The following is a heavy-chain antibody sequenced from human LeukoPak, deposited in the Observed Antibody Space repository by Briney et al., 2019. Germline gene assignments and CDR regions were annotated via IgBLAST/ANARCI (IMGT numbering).Heavy chain of an antibody. Sequence: PGGSLRLSCAASGFIFRNYWMTWVRQTPGKGLEWVANIKQDGSETHYLDSVKGRFTISRDNAKNSLYLQMNSLRAEDTAVYYCARIITMIVVVLGDYWGQGTLVTVSS. CDR1: GFIFRNYW. V-gene: IGHV3-7*03. CDR2: IKQDGSET. D-gene: IGHD3-22*01. CDR3: ARIITMIVVVLGDY. J-gene: IGHJ4*02.